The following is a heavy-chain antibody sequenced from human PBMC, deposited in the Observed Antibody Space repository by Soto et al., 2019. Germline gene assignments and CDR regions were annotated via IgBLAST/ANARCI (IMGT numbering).Heavy chain of an antibody. CDR1: GASLRGYY. D-gene: IGHD6-13*01. J-gene: IGHJ4*02. CDR2: IHHSGST. V-gene: IGHV4-59*01. CDR3: TRGDSSSWRPHFDY. Sequence: SGTPSPTRTVSGASLRGYYWGWVRQPPGKGLEWIGFIHHSGSTNYNPSLKSRLTMSVDTSKNQFSLKLSSVTAADTAVYYCTRGDSSSWRPHFDYWGQGTLVTVSS.